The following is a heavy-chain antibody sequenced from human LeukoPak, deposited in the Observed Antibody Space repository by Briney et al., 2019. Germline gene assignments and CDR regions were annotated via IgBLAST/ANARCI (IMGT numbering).Heavy chain of an antibody. D-gene: IGHD3-10*01. CDR3: ARQLRLGPQDY. CDR1: GVSFSGYY. J-gene: IGHJ4*02. V-gene: IGHV4-34*01. Sequence: PSETLSLTCAVHGVSFSGYYWSWIRQPPGKGLEWIGEINHSGSTNNNPSLKSRVTISVDTSKNQFSLKLSSVTAADTAVYYCARQLRLGPQDYWGQGTLVTVSS. CDR2: INHSGST.